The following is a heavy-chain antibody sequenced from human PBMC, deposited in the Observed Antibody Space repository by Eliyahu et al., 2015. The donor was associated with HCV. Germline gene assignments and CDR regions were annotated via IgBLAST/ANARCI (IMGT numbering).Heavy chain of an antibody. D-gene: IGHD2-15*01. CDR2: ISSTSTYI. V-gene: IGHV3-21*02. Sequence: EVQLVESGGGLVKPGGSLRLSCVASGFTLSGYSLNWVRQAPGKGLEWVASISSTSTYIYYRDSVRGRFTVSTDNARNSVYLQMNRLEPEDTAVYYCARVARDRCSATTCRGDYWGQGTRVTVS. CDR1: GFTLSGYS. CDR3: ARVARDRCSATTCRGDY. J-gene: IGHJ4*02.